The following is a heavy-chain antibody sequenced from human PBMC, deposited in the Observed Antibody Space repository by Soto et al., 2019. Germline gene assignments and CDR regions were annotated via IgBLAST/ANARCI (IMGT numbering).Heavy chain of an antibody. D-gene: IGHD3-10*01. CDR3: ARFRGDAFDI. CDR2: ISPDGTIP. CDR1: GFTFSNYW. J-gene: IGHJ3*02. Sequence: EVQLVESGGGLVEPGGSLRLSCAVSGFTFSNYWMHWVRQAPGKGLVWVSTISPDGTIPDYTDSMKGRLAISRDNAKSTLFLQINSLRPEDTAVYYCARFRGDAFDIWGQGTMVTVSS. V-gene: IGHV3-74*01.